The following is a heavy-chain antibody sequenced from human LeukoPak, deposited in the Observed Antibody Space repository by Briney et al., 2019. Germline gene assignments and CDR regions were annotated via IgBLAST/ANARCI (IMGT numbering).Heavy chain of an antibody. D-gene: IGHD2-2*01. J-gene: IGHJ4*02. V-gene: IGHV3-23*01. Sequence: GGSLRLSCAASGFTFSSYAMSWVRQAPGKGLEWVSAISGSGGSTYYADSVKGRFTISRDNSKNTLYPQMNSLRAEDTAVYYCAKDHIVVVPAAGGDYFDYWGQGTLVTVSS. CDR2: ISGSGGST. CDR1: GFTFSSYA. CDR3: AKDHIVVVPAAGGDYFDY.